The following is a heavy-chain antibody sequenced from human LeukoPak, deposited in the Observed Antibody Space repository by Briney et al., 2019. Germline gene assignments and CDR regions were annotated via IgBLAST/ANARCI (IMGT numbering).Heavy chain of an antibody. D-gene: IGHD6-19*01. V-gene: IGHV3-33*01. J-gene: IGHJ4*02. Sequence: PGRSLRLSRAASGFTFSTYAMHWVRQAPGKGLEWVAMIWYNGKNKHYADSVKGRFTISRDNSKNTLDLQMNSLRADDTAVYYCVRDPSNSGWAFDYWGQGTLVTVSS. CDR2: IWYNGKNK. CDR1: GFTFSTYA. CDR3: VRDPSNSGWAFDY.